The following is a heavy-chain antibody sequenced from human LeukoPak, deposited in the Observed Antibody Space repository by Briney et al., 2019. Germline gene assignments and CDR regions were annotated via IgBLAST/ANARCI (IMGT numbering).Heavy chain of an antibody. D-gene: IGHD6-13*01. Sequence: SVKVSCKASGGTFSSYAISWVRQAPGQGLEWMGGIIPIFGTANYAQKFQGRVTITADESTSTAYMELSSLRSEDTAVYYCARDRSQQLVPGGFDYWGQGTLVTVSS. V-gene: IGHV1-69*13. CDR3: ARDRSQQLVPGGFDY. CDR1: GGTFSSYA. J-gene: IGHJ4*02. CDR2: IIPIFGTA.